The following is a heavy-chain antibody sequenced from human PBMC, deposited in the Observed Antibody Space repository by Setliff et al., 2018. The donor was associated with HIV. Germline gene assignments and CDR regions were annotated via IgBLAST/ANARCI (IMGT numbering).Heavy chain of an antibody. CDR2: ISPSGGST. D-gene: IGHD3-10*01. J-gene: IGHJ3*02. CDR1: GYTFTRYY. V-gene: IGHV1-46*01. Sequence: ASVKVSCKASGYTFTRYYMHWVRQAPGQGLEWMGIISPSGGSTSYSQKFQGRVTMTRDTSTTTVYMELSSLRFEDTAVYYCARVYYGSGWGIRDAFDIWGQGTMVTVSS. CDR3: ARVYYGSGWGIRDAFDI.